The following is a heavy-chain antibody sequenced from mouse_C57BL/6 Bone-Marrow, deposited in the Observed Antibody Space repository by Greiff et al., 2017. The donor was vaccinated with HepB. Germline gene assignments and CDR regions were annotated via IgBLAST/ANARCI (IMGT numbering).Heavy chain of an antibody. J-gene: IGHJ4*01. CDR3: ARLGGDGYVYYYAMDY. D-gene: IGHD2-3*01. V-gene: IGHV14-2*01. CDR1: GFNIKDYY. Sequence: EVQVVESGAELVKPGASVKLSCTASGFNIKDYYMHWVKQRTEQGLEWIGRIDPEDGETKYAPKFQGKATITSDTSSNTAYLQLSSLTSEDTAVYYCARLGGDGYVYYYAMDYWGQGTSVTVSS. CDR2: IDPEDGET.